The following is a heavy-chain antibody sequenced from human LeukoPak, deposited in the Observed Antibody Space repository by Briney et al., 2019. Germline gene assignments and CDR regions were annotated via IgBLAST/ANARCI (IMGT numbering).Heavy chain of an antibody. V-gene: IGHV1-69*04. CDR3: ARDSVRTIFGVVISWFDP. CDR2: ITPILGIA. Sequence: SVKVSCKASGGTFSSYTISWVRQAPGQGLEWMGRITPILGIANYAQKFQGRVTITADKSTSTAYMELSSLRSEDTAVYYCARDSVRTIFGVVISWFDPWGQGTLVTVSS. D-gene: IGHD3-3*01. J-gene: IGHJ5*02. CDR1: GGTFSSYT.